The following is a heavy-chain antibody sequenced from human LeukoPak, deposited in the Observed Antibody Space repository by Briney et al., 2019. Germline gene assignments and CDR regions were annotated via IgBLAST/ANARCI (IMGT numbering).Heavy chain of an antibody. CDR1: GFTFDDYA. Sequence: GGSLRLSCAASGFTFDDYAMHWVRQAPGRGLEGVSGISWNSGSIGYADSVKGRFTISRDNAKNSLYLQMNSLRSEDMAFYYCARGLVGAAVEGLCDYWGQGTLVTVSS. J-gene: IGHJ4*02. D-gene: IGHD3-10*01. CDR2: ISWNSGSI. CDR3: ARGLVGAAVEGLCDY. V-gene: IGHV3-9*03.